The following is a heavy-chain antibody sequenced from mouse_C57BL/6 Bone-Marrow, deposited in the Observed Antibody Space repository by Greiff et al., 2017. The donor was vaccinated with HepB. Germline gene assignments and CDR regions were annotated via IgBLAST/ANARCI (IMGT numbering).Heavy chain of an antibody. CDR2: INPNNGGT. D-gene: IGHD3-2*02. CDR1: GYTFTDYN. CDR3: ARWRTAQATRGYAMDY. J-gene: IGHJ4*01. V-gene: IGHV1-22*01. Sequence: VQLQQSGPELVKPGASVKMSCKASGYTFTDYNMHWVKQSHGKSLEWIGYINPNNGGTSYNQKFKGKATLTVNKSSSTAYMELRSLTSEDSAVYYCARWRTAQATRGYAMDYWGQGTSVTVSS.